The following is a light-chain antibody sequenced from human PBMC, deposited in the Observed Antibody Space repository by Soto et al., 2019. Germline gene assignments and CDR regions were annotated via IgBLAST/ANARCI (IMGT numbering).Light chain of an antibody. CDR2: TAG. CDR3: SAWDNSRNGYV. V-gene: IGLV1-44*01. CDR1: SSNIGSNT. Sequence: QSVLTQPLSASASPGQRVTISCSGGSSNIGSNTVAWYQHLPGTAPPRLIFTAGQRPSGVPGRCYVYKSGTSASLAISGLQSEDEGDYYCSAWDNSRNGYVFGPGTKLPVL. J-gene: IGLJ1*01.